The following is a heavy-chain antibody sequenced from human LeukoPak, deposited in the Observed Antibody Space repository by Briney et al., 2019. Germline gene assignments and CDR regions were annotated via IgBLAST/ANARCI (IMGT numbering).Heavy chain of an antibody. V-gene: IGHV4-4*07. CDR2: IYTSGST. Sequence: SETLSLTCTVSGGSISSYYWSWIRQPAGKGLEWIGRIYTSGSTNYNPSLKSRVTMSVDTSKNQFSRKLSSVTAADTAVYYCARDGDDIVVVPAAIYYYYYMDVWGKGTTVTVSS. D-gene: IGHD2-2*02. J-gene: IGHJ6*03. CDR1: GGSISSYY. CDR3: ARDGDDIVVVPAAIYYYYYMDV.